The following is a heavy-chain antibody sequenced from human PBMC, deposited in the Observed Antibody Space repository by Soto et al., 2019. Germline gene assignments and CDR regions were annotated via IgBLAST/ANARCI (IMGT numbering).Heavy chain of an antibody. J-gene: IGHJ4*02. D-gene: IGHD2-2*01. CDR3: AHSRWVYCSTTSCPYYFDY. CDR1: GFSLSTSGVR. V-gene: IGHV2-5*02. CDR2: IYWDDDK. Sequence: QITLKESGPTLVKPTQTLTLTCTFSGFSLSTSGVRVGWIRQPPGKALEWLALIYWDDDKRSSPSLKSRLTITKDTSKNQVVLTMTNMDPVDTATYYCAHSRWVYCSTTSCPYYFDYWGQGTLVTVSS.